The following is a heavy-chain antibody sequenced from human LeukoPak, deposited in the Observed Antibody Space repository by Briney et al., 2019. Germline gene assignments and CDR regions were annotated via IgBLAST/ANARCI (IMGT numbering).Heavy chain of an antibody. D-gene: IGHD2-2*01. V-gene: IGHV3-21*06. CDR1: GFTFSRYS. J-gene: IGHJ4*02. Sequence: PGGSLRLSCAASGFTFSRYSMNWVRQAPGKGLEWVSPISGTSNCMYYADSVKGRFTISRDNAKNSLYLQMNSLRAEDTAVYYCADQPSNYWGQGTLVTVSS. CDR2: ISGTSNCM. CDR3: ADQPSNY.